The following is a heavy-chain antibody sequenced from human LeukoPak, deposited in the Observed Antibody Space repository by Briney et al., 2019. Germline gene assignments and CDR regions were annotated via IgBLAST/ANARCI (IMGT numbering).Heavy chain of an antibody. D-gene: IGHD6-19*01. V-gene: IGHV3-64D*08. CDR1: GFTFRKYA. J-gene: IGHJ4*02. CDR3: MQEVDSSGLDY. Sequence: PGGSLRLSCSASGFTFRKYAMHWVRQAPGKGLEYVAAISSSVVSTYYADSLKGRFSISRDNSKNIVYLEMNSLRPEDTARYYCMQEVDSSGLDYWGQGTLVTVSS. CDR2: ISSSVVST.